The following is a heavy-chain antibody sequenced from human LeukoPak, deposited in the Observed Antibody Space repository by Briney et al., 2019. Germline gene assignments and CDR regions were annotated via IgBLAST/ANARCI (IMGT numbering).Heavy chain of an antibody. Sequence: GGSLRLSCAASGFSFSSYSMNWVRQAPGKGLEWASYISSSGSNIYYADSVKGRFTISRDNAKNSLYLQMNSLRDEDTAVYYCATMIRGENWGQGTLVSVSS. CDR1: GFSFSSYS. J-gene: IGHJ4*02. V-gene: IGHV3-48*02. CDR3: ATMIRGEN. D-gene: IGHD3-10*01. CDR2: ISSSGSNI.